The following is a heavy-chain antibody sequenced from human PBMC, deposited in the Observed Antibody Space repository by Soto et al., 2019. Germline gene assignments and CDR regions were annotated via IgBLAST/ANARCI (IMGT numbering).Heavy chain of an antibody. CDR2: ISAYNGNT. CDR1: GYTFTSYG. D-gene: IGHD5-12*01. V-gene: IGHV1-18*04. Sequence: ASVKVSCKASGYTFTSYGISWVRQAPGQGLEWMGWISAYNGNTNYAQKLQGRVTMTTDTSTSTAYMELRSLRSDDTAVYYCARRGRVATQPYYGMDVWGQGTTVTVSS. CDR3: ARRGRVATQPYYGMDV. J-gene: IGHJ6*02.